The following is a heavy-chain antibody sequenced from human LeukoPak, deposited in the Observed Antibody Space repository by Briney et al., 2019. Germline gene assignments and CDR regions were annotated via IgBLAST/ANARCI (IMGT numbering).Heavy chain of an antibody. V-gene: IGHV1-24*01. J-gene: IGHJ6*02. CDR3: ATDSQVGATRVVNYYYYGMDV. CDR1: GYTLTELS. D-gene: IGHD1-26*01. CDR2: FDPEDGET. Sequence: GASVKVSCKVSGYTLTELSMHWVRQAPGKGLEWMGGFDPEDGETIYAQKFQGRVTMTEDTSTDTAYMELSSLRSEDTAVYYCATDSQVGATRVVNYYYYGMDVWGQGTTVTVSS.